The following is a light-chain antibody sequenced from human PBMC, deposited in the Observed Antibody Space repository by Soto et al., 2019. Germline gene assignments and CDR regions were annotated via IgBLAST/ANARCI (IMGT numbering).Light chain of an antibody. Sequence: EIVLTQSPGILSLSPEERATLSCRASQSVSNSYLAWYQQKPGQAPRLLMYAASNRATGIPDRFSGSGSGTDFTLTISRLEPEDFAVYYCQQFPTWTFGQGTKVEIK. J-gene: IGKJ1*01. CDR2: AAS. CDR3: QQFPTWT. V-gene: IGKV3-20*01. CDR1: QSVSNSY.